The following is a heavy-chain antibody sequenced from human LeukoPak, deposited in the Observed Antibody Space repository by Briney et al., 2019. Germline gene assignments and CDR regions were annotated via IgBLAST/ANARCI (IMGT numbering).Heavy chain of an antibody. J-gene: IGHJ4*02. CDR1: GYTFTSYG. D-gene: IGHD5-12*01. V-gene: IGHV1-18*01. Sequence: GASVNVSCKASGYTFTSYGISWVRQAPGQGLDWMGWISAYNGNTNYAQKFQGRVTMTTDTYTRTAYMELRSLRSDDTAVYYCARDSRYDEGYWGQGTLVTVSS. CDR2: ISAYNGNT. CDR3: ARDSRYDEGY.